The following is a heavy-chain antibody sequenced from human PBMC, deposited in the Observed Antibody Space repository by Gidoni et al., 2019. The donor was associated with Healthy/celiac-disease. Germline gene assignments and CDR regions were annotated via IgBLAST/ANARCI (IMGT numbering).Heavy chain of an antibody. D-gene: IGHD6-25*01. Sequence: QVQLQQPGPGLVKPSATLSLTCTVSGGSISSYYWSWIRQPPGKGLEVIGYTYYSGSTNYNPSLKSRVTISVDTSKNQFCLKLSSVTAADTAVYYCARHWASGFDYWGQGTLVNVSS. J-gene: IGHJ4*02. V-gene: IGHV4-59*08. CDR3: ARHWASGFDY. CDR1: GGSISSYY. CDR2: TYYSGST.